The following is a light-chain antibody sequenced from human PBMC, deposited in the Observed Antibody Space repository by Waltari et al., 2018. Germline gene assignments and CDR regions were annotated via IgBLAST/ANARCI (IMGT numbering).Light chain of an antibody. CDR3: NSRDISGSQRV. CDR2: GKN. V-gene: IGLV3-19*01. CDR1: SLTSYF. J-gene: IGLJ3*02. Sequence: SSALTQDPAVSVALGQTVRITCQGDSLTSYFASWYKQTPGQAPRLVISGKNSRPSGIPDRFSGSSSGNTASLTITGAQAEDEADYYCNSRDISGSQRVFGGGTKLTVL.